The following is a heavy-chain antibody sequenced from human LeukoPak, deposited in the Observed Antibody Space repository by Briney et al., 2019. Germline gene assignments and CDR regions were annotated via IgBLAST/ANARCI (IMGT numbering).Heavy chain of an antibody. V-gene: IGHV5-51*01. CDR2: IYPGDSDT. J-gene: IGHJ5*02. D-gene: IGHD4-17*01. CDR1: GYSFTNYW. CDR3: ARLGPDYGDYVFDP. Sequence: GESLKISFKGSGYSFTNYWIGWVRQMPGKGLEWMGIIYPGDSDTGYSPSFQGQVTISADKSISTAYLQWSSLKASDTAMYYCARLGPDYGDYVFDPWGQGTLVTVSS.